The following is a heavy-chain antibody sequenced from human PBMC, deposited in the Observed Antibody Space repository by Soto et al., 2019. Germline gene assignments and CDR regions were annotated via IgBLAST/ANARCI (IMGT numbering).Heavy chain of an antibody. D-gene: IGHD3-10*01. CDR1: GFSFSSYG. Sequence: PGGSLRLSCAASGFSFSSYGMHWVRQAPGKGLEWVALISDDGSNKYYADSVKGRFTISRDNSENTLYLQMNSLGADDTAVYYCASEVSGVSYYYYYYGMDVWGQGTTVTVSS. CDR3: ASEVSGVSYYYYYYGMDV. CDR2: ISDDGSNK. J-gene: IGHJ6*02. V-gene: IGHV3-30*03.